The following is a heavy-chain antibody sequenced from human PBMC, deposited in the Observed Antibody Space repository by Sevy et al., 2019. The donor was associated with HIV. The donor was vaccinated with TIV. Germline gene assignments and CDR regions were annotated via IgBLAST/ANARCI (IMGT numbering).Heavy chain of an antibody. CDR1: GYTFIKHP. CDR3: ARDSDGSGRYYLDYFDS. V-gene: IGHV1-18*01. Sequence: ASVKVSCKTSGYTFIKHPLSWVRQAPGQGLEWMGCIRTYEGETKYAQKFQGRATMTTDTSTSTAYMELRSLRSDDTAVYYCARDSDGSGRYYLDYFDSWAQGTLVTVSS. CDR2: IRTYEGET. D-gene: IGHD3-22*01. J-gene: IGHJ4*02.